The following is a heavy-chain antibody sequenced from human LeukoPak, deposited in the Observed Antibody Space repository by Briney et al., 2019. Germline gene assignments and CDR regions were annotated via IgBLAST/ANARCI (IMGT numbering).Heavy chain of an antibody. Sequence: GGSLRLSCVASEFTFSDYAMSWVREAPGKGLEWGSAITGSGGSTYYADSVKGRFTISRDNSKNTLYLQMNSLRADDTAVFYCAKGKDCWGQGTLVTVSS. CDR3: AKGKDC. J-gene: IGHJ4*02. CDR1: EFTFSDYA. V-gene: IGHV3-23*01. CDR2: ITGSGGST.